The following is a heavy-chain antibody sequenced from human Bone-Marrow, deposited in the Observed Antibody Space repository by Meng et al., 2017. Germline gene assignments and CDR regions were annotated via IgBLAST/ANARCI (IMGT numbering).Heavy chain of an antibody. CDR2: IWYDGSNI. D-gene: IGHD7-27*01. V-gene: IGHV3-33*01. Sequence: LGELGEGVGLPWRSLELSCAPFGFTCSSYGMLWVRQAPGKGLEWVAVIWYDGSNIYYADSVKGRFTISRDNSKNTLYLQMNSLRAEDTAVYYCARDSGFDYWGQGTLVTVSS. CDR1: GFTCSSYG. CDR3: ARDSGFDY. J-gene: IGHJ4*02.